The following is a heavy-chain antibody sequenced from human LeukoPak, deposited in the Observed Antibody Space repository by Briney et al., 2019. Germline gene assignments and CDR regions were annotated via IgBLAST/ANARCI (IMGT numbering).Heavy chain of an antibody. CDR3: AKSDTALVPDY. CDR1: GGSISSSSYY. D-gene: IGHD5-18*01. CDR2: IYYSGST. V-gene: IGHV4-39*01. Sequence: PSETLSLTCTVSGGSISSSSYYWGWIRQPPGKGLEWIGNIYYSGSTYHNPSLKSRVTISVDTSKNQFSLKLSSVTAADTAVYYCAKSDTALVPDYWGQGTLVTVSS. J-gene: IGHJ4*02.